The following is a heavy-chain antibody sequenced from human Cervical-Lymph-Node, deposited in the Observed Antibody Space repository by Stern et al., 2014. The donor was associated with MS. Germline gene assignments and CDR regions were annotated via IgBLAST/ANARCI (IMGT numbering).Heavy chain of an antibody. CDR3: ARGSDWYPFDY. J-gene: IGHJ4*02. V-gene: IGHV3-30*03. Sequence: VQLVESGGGVVQPGRSLRLSCAASGFGFATYGMHWVRQAPGQGLEWVAVISFDGSNKKYAVSVKGRFTISRDNSKNTLYLQMSSLRAEDTAVYYCARGSDWYPFDYWGQGTLVTVSS. D-gene: IGHD6-19*01. CDR1: GFGFATYG. CDR2: ISFDGSNK.